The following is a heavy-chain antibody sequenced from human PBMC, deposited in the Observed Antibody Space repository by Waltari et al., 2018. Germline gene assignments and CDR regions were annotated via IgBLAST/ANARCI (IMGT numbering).Heavy chain of an antibody. CDR3: ARDIAARLHDY. J-gene: IGHJ4*02. CDR1: GYSISSGYY. CDR2: IYHSGST. V-gene: IGHV4-38-2*02. Sequence: QVQLQESGPGLVKPSETLSLTCAVSGYSISSGYYWGWIRQPPGKGLEWIGSIYHSGSTYYNPSLKSRVTISVDTSKNQFSLKLSSVTAADTAVYYCARDIAARLHDYWGQGTLVTVSS. D-gene: IGHD6-6*01.